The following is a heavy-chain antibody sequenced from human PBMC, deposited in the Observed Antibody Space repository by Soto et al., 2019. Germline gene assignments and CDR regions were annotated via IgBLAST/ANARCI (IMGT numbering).Heavy chain of an antibody. D-gene: IGHD3-10*01. CDR3: ARESASGGTTDVDY. Sequence: LRLSCAASGFTFSSYGMHWVRQAPGKGLEWVAVIWYDGSNKYYADSVKGRFTISRDNSKNTLYLQMNSLRAEDTAVYYCARESASGGTTDVDYWGQATMVTV. J-gene: IGHJ4*02. CDR2: IWYDGSNK. V-gene: IGHV3-33*01. CDR1: GFTFSSYG.